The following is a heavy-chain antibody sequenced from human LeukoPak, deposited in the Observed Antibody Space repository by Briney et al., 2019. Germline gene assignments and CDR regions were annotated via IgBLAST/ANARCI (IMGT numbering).Heavy chain of an antibody. CDR3: AKDSLTDIDY. CDR2: IRHDGTIK. D-gene: IGHD3-9*01. Sequence: GGSLRLSCTASGFTFSIYGMYRVRQAPGKGLEWVAFIRHDGTIKYYADSVKGRFTISRDNSENTLYLQLNSLRAEDTAVYYCAKDSLTDIDYWGQGTLVTVSS. V-gene: IGHV3-30*02. CDR1: GFTFSIYG. J-gene: IGHJ4*02.